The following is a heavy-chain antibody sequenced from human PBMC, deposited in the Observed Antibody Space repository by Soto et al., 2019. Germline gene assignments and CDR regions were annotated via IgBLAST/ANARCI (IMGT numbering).Heavy chain of an antibody. V-gene: IGHV3-11*06. CDR3: ARGHHSMDV. CDR1: GSTFSDHE. CDR2: INPSGSYT. J-gene: IGHJ6*02. Sequence: GGLILFCTASGSTFSDHEMSWIRQAPGKGLEWISYINPSGSYTHYADSVKGRFTISRDNAENSLSLQMNSLRPEDTALYYCARGHHSMDVWGQGATVTVSS.